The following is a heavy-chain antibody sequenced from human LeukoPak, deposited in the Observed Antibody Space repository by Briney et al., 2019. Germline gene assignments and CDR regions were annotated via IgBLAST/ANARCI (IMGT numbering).Heavy chain of an antibody. CDR2: ISSSGSTI. Sequence: PGGSLRLSCAASGFTFTRHSMNWVRQAPGKGLEWVSYISSSGSTIYYADSVKRRLTISRDNAKNSLYLQMNSLRAEDTAVYYCARAPIVVVDYWGQGTLVTVSS. J-gene: IGHJ4*02. CDR1: GFTFTRHS. V-gene: IGHV3-48*04. D-gene: IGHD2-2*01. CDR3: ARAPIVVVDY.